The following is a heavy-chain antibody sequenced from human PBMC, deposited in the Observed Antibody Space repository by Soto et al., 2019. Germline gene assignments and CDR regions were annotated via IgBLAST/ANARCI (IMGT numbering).Heavy chain of an antibody. CDR2: IIPIFGTA. CDR3: ARDRLGYCSGGSCYSLDY. D-gene: IGHD2-15*01. Sequence: QVQLVQSGAEVKKPGSSVKVSCKASGGTFSNYAISWVRQAPGQGLEWMGGIIPIFGTANYAQKFQGRVTITGDKSTSTAYMELSSLRSEDTAVYYCARDRLGYCSGGSCYSLDYWGQGTLVTVSS. CDR1: GGTFSNYA. V-gene: IGHV1-69*06. J-gene: IGHJ4*02.